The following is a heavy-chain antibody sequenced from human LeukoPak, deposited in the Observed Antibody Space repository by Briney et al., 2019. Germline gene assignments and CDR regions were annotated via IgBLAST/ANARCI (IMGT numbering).Heavy chain of an antibody. CDR1: GFTFTTWW. V-gene: IGHV3-7*01. J-gene: IGHJ3*01. Sequence: GGSLRLSCAASGFTFTTWWMSWVRQASGKGLEWVANIKYDGSEIHYLDSVKGRFTISRDNARKSLYLQMNDLRVEDAAVYYCARTKAFDFWGQGTMVIVSS. CDR2: IKYDGSEI. CDR3: ARTKAFDF.